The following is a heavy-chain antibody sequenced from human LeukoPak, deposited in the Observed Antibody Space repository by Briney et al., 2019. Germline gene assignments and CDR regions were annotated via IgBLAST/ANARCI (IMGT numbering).Heavy chain of an antibody. CDR2: IHTRGST. Sequence: SETLSLTCTVSGGSISSYYWSWIRQPAGKGLEWIGRIHTRGSTNYTPSLKSRVTMSVDTSKNQFSLKLSSVTAADTAVYYCARVNSGYVPGAYWGQGTLVTVSS. D-gene: IGHD5-12*01. V-gene: IGHV4-4*07. CDR1: GGSISSYY. J-gene: IGHJ4*02. CDR3: ARVNSGYVPGAY.